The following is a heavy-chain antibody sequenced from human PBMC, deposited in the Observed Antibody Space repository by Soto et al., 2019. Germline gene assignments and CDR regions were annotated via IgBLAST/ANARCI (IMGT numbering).Heavy chain of an antibody. V-gene: IGHV1-2*02. CDR2: INPNSGDT. CDR1: GYTFTGFY. CDR3: AKVGQGRSGNYYDLSLAY. D-gene: IGHD1-26*01. J-gene: IGHJ4*02. Sequence: QVQLVQSGAEVKKPGASVKVSCKASGYTFTGFYMHWVRQAPGQGLEWMGWINPNSGDTNYAQKFQGRVTMTRDTSITTAYMDMSRVTSGDTAVYYCAKVGQGRSGNYYDLSLAYWGQGTLVTVSS.